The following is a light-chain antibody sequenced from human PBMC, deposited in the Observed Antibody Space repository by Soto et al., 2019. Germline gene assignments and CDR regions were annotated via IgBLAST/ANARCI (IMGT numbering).Light chain of an antibody. CDR1: QSISSY. J-gene: IGKJ3*01. CDR2: AAS. CDR3: QHSYSTPFT. V-gene: IGKV1-39*01. Sequence: DIQMTQSPSSLSASVGDRVTITCRASQSISSYLNWYQQKPGKAPTLLIYAASSLQSGVPSRFRGSGSGTDFTLTISSLQPEDFATYYCQHSYSTPFTFGPGTKVDIK.